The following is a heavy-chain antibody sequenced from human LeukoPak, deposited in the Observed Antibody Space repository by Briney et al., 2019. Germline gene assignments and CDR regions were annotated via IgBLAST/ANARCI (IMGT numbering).Heavy chain of an antibody. J-gene: IGHJ4*02. CDR2: ISSSGNAI. D-gene: IGHD6-13*01. CDR1: GFTFSSYE. Sequence: PGGSLRLSCAVSGFTFSSYEMNWVRQAPGKGLEWVSYISSSGNAIYYADSVKGRFTISRDNAKNSLYLQMNSLRAEDTAVYYCAREIGSSWYEVFDYWGQGTLVTVSS. V-gene: IGHV3-48*03. CDR3: AREIGSSWYEVFDY.